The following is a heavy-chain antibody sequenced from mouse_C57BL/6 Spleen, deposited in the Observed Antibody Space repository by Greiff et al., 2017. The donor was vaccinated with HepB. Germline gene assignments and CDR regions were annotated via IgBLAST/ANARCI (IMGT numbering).Heavy chain of an antibody. CDR3: VRQGNYSNDGFAY. CDR1: GFSFNTYA. J-gene: IGHJ3*01. V-gene: IGHV10-1*01. CDR2: IRSKSNNYAT. D-gene: IGHD2-5*01. Sequence: EAGGGLVQPKGSLKLSCAASGFSFNTYAMNWVRQAPGKGLEWVARIRSKSNNYATYYADSVKDRFTISRDDSESMLYLQMNNLKTEDTAMYYCVRQGNYSNDGFAYWGQGTLVTVSA.